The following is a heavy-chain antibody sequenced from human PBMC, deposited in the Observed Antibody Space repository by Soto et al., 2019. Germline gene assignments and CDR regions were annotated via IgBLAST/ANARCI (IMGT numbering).Heavy chain of an antibody. J-gene: IGHJ6*02. CDR1: RYTCTNFY. Sequence: NLSCKASRYTCTNFYMHWLRQAPGQGLEWMGIINPSGGSTTYPQKFQGRVTMTRDTSTSTVHMELITLRSEDTAVYYCATSQVGRPLDVWGPGTTVTVSS. CDR3: ATSQVGRPLDV. D-gene: IGHD1-26*01. V-gene: IGHV1-46*01. CDR2: INPSGGST.